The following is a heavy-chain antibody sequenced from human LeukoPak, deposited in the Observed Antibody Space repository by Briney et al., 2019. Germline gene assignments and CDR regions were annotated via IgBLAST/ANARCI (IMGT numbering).Heavy chain of an antibody. D-gene: IGHD3-16*01. CDR1: GYTFTSYD. J-gene: IGHJ4*02. CDR2: INPNSGGT. CDR3: ASGGGIAYTDFDY. V-gene: IGHV1-2*02. Sequence: ASVNVSCKASGYTFTSYDINWVRQATGQGLEWMGWINPNSGGTNYAQKFQGRVTMTRDTSISTAYMELSRLRSDDTAVYYCASGGGIAYTDFDYWGQGTLVTVSS.